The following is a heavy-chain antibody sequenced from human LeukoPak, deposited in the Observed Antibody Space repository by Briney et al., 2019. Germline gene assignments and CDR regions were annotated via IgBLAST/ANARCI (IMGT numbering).Heavy chain of an antibody. D-gene: IGHD2-15*01. CDR3: AREYSNWFDP. CDR1: GDSISSGNYY. CDR2: IYTSGSA. V-gene: IGHV4-61*02. J-gene: IGHJ5*02. Sequence: SETLSLTCTVSGDSISSGNYYWTWIRQPAGKGLEWIGRIYTSGSANYNPSLKSRVTISVDTSKNQFSLNLSSVTASDTAVYYCAREYSNWFDPWGQGTLVTVSS.